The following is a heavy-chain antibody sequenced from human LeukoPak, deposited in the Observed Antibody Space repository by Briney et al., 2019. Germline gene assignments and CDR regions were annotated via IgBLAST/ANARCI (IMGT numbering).Heavy chain of an antibody. Sequence: GASVKVSCKASGNTFTAYYMHWVRQAPGQGLEWMGWINLNSGGTNYAQNFQGRVTMTRDTSITTAYMEVSRLRSDDTAVYYCARPDYYGSGSYCLLYWGQGTLVTVSS. J-gene: IGHJ4*02. CDR2: INLNSGGT. V-gene: IGHV1-2*02. CDR3: ARPDYYGSGSYCLLY. CDR1: GNTFTAYY. D-gene: IGHD3-10*01.